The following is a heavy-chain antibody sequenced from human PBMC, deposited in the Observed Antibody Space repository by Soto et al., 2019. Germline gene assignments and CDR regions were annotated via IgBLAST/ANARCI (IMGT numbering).Heavy chain of an antibody. CDR1: GYSFTSYW. Sequence: GESLKISCKGSGYSFTSYWISWVRQMPGKGLEWMGRIDPSDSYTNYSPSFQGHVTISADKSISTAYLQWSSLKASDTAMYYCARGGGVIISSYYYYGMDVWGQGTTVTSP. CDR3: ARGGGVIISSYYYYGMDV. V-gene: IGHV5-10-1*01. CDR2: IDPSDSYT. J-gene: IGHJ6*02. D-gene: IGHD3-10*01.